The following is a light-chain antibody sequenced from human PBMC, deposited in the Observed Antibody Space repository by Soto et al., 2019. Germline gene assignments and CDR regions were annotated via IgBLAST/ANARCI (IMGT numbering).Light chain of an antibody. J-gene: IGLJ1*01. Sequence: QSVLTQPASVSGSPGQSIAISCTGTSSDVGGYNYVSWYQQHPGKAPKLMVYDVNDRPSGVSDRFSGSKSGNTASLTISGLQAEDEDYYYCSSYTSSSTYVFGTGTKLTVL. CDR3: SSYTSSSTYV. CDR1: SSDVGGYNY. V-gene: IGLV2-14*01. CDR2: DVN.